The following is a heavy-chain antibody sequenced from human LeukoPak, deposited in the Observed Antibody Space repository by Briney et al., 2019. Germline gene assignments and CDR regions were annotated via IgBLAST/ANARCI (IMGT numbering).Heavy chain of an antibody. D-gene: IGHD3-10*01. Sequence: RASVKVSCKVSGYTLTGLSMHWVRQAPGKGLEWMGGFNPEDGETIYSQKFQGRVNMIEDTSTDTAYMELSSLRPEDTAVYYCTTEGGTSKSYGFEFWGQGTMITVSS. CDR2: FNPEDGET. CDR3: TTEGGTSKSYGFEF. V-gene: IGHV1-24*01. J-gene: IGHJ3*01. CDR1: GYTLTGLS.